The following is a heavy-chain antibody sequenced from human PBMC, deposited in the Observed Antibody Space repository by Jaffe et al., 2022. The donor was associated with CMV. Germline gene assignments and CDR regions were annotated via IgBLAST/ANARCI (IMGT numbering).Heavy chain of an antibody. CDR2: TNPNDGGT. V-gene: IGHV1-46*01. Sequence: QVQLVQSGAEVKKPGASVKVSCKASGYTLTTHYMHWVRQAPGQGLEWMGITNPNDGGTAYAQKFQGRVTMTSDTSTSTVYMELSSLRSEDTAMYYCARTPLAGNLNFDFWGQGTLVTVSS. CDR3: ARTPLAGNLNFDF. CDR1: GYTLTTHY. D-gene: IGHD6-19*01. J-gene: IGHJ4*02.